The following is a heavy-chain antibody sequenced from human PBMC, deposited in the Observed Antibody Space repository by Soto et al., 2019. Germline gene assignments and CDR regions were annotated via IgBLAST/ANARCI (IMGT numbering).Heavy chain of an antibody. D-gene: IGHD2-8*02. CDR2: VHHTGNT. J-gene: IGHJ2*01. V-gene: IGHV4-59*01. CDR1: GGSMSRYY. CDR3: ARDVRPPGLAYFDL. Sequence: SETLSLTCSFSGGSMSRYYWTWIRQPPGEGLEWIGNVHHTGNTNYNASLKSRVTISLDTSNSDFSLHLTSVTAADTAVYYCARDVRPPGLAYFDLWGPGTLVTVSS.